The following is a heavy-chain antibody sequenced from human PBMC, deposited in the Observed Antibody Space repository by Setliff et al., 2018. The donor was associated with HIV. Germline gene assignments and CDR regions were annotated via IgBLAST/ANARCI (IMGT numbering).Heavy chain of an antibody. D-gene: IGHD2-21*02. Sequence: SETLSLTCTVSGGSIRSSTYYWGWIRQPPGKGLEWIGSIYYSGSTYYNPSLNSRVTISVDTPKNQFSLNLNSVTAADTAVYYCARQYCGGDCHFYYYMDVWGKGTTVTVSS. CDR3: ARQYCGGDCHFYYYMDV. V-gene: IGHV4-39*01. CDR2: IYYSGST. CDR1: GGSIRSSTYY. J-gene: IGHJ6*03.